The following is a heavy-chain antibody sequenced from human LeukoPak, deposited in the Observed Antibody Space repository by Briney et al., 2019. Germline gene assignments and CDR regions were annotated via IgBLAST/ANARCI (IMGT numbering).Heavy chain of an antibody. J-gene: IGHJ4*02. CDR1: RGAVRKCA. CDR2: ITPIFGTA. V-gene: IGHV1-69*05. CDR3: ARACSSTSCAFDY. D-gene: IGHD2-2*01. Sequence: SETVSYMAARGAVRKCAIRWVRQPSGKELEWMGGITPIFGTANYAQRFQGRVTITTDESTSTAYMELSSLRSEDTAVYYCARACSSTSCAFDYWGQGTLDTVSS.